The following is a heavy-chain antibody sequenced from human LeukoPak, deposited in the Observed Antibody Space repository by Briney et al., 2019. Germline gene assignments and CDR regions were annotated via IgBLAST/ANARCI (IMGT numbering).Heavy chain of an antibody. J-gene: IGHJ4*02. D-gene: IGHD6-6*01. CDR1: GFTFDDYA. V-gene: IGHV3-9*01. Sequence: PGRSLRLSCAASGFTFDDYAMHWVRQGPGGGLEWVSGITWNSRGIDYADSVKGRFTISRDNAKNFLFLQMNSLRAEDTALYYCVKAPNSYGSSRTFFEFWGQGTLVTVSS. CDR2: ITWNSRGI. CDR3: VKAPNSYGSSRTFFEF.